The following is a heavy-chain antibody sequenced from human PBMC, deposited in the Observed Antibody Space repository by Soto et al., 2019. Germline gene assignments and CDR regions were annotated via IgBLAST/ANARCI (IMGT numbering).Heavy chain of an antibody. Sequence: EVQLVESGGGLVQPGGSLRLSCVASGLTLSRNWMSWVRQAPGKGLDWVANIKEDGGKTYYVDSVKGRFTISRDNAKNSVYLQMNSLRVEDTAVYYCSRDYYGPGPDWGQGTLVIVSS. J-gene: IGHJ4*02. V-gene: IGHV3-7*04. CDR2: IKEDGGKT. CDR1: GLTLSRNW. CDR3: SRDYYGPGPD. D-gene: IGHD3-22*01.